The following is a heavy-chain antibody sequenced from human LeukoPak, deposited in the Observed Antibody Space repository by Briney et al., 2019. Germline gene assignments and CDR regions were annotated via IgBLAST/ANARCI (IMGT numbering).Heavy chain of an antibody. CDR2: IWYDGSNK. CDR1: GFTFSSYA. J-gene: IGHJ4*02. D-gene: IGHD3-22*01. CDR3: ARAFGASSGYSVDY. V-gene: IGHV3-33*01. Sequence: GRSLRLSCAASGFTFSSYAMHWVRQAPGMGLEWVTVIWYDGSNKHYADSVKGRFTISRDNSKNTLYLQMDSLRAEDTAIYYCARAFGASSGYSVDYWGQGTLVTVSS.